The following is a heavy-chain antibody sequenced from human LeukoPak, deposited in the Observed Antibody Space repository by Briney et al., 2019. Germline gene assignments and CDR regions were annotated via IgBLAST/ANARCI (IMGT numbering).Heavy chain of an antibody. V-gene: IGHV3-33*06. Sequence: GGSLTLSCAASGFPFSSYGMHWARRAPGKGLEGVALIWYDGSNKYYADSVKGRFTISRDNSKNTLYLQMNSLRAEDTALCYCAKRGGSGSYYFSAAFDMWGQGTMVSVSS. CDR2: IWYDGSNK. CDR3: AKRGGSGSYYFSAAFDM. CDR1: GFPFSSYG. J-gene: IGHJ3*02. D-gene: IGHD3-10*01.